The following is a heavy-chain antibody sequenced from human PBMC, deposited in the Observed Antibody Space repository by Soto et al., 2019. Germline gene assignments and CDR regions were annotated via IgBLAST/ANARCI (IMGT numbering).Heavy chain of an antibody. J-gene: IGHJ4*02. Sequence: EVQLVESGGGLVQPGGSLRLSCAASGFTFSSYWMSWVRQAPGKGLEWVANIKQDGSEKYYVDSVKGRFTISRDNAKNSLYLQMNSLRADDTAVYYCARARYDVLTGFLDYWGQGTLVTVSS. CDR2: IKQDGSEK. V-gene: IGHV3-7*01. CDR3: ARARYDVLTGFLDY. CDR1: GFTFSSYW. D-gene: IGHD3-9*01.